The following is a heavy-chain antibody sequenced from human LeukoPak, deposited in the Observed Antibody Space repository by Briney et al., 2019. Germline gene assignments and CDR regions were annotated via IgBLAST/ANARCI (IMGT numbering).Heavy chain of an antibody. CDR2: INPNSGGT. CDR3: ARGYCSGGTCYLVENWLDP. V-gene: IGHV1-2*06. D-gene: IGHD2-15*01. Sequence: ASVKVSCXASGYTLTAYYIYWVRQAPGQGLEWMERINPNSGGTDYAQNFQGRVTMTRDTSISTAYMELSRLRSDDTAVYYCARGYCSGGTCYLVENWLDPWGQGTLVTVSS. CDR1: GYTLTAYY. J-gene: IGHJ5*02.